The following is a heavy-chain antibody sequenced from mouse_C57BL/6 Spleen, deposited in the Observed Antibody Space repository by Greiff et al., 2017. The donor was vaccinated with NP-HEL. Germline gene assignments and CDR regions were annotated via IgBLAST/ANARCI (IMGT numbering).Heavy chain of an antibody. Sequence: QVQLQQSGAELAKPGASVKLSCKASGYTFTSYWMHWVKQRPGQGLEWIGYINPSSGYTKYNQKFKDKATLTADKSSSTAYMQLSSLTYEDSAVYYCARAVYYDGSSYVDMAMDYWGQGTSVTVSS. V-gene: IGHV1-7*01. CDR1: GYTFTSYW. CDR3: ARAVYYDGSSYVDMAMDY. D-gene: IGHD1-1*01. J-gene: IGHJ4*01. CDR2: INPSSGYT.